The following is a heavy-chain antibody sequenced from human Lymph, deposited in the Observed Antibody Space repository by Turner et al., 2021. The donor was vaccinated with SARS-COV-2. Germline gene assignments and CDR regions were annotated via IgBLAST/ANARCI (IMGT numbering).Heavy chain of an antibody. V-gene: IGHV1-2*02. CDR2: INPNSGGT. D-gene: IGHD3-3*01. CDR1: GYTFTGSY. CDR3: ARDVERYNDFWSGYSVGYGMDV. J-gene: IGHJ6*02. Sequence: QVQLVQSGAEVKKPGASVMVSCKASGYTFTGSYMHWVRQAPGQGLEWMGWINPNSGGTNYAQKFQGRVTMTRDTSISAAYMELSRLRSDDTAVYYCARDVERYNDFWSGYSVGYGMDVWGQGTTVTVSS.